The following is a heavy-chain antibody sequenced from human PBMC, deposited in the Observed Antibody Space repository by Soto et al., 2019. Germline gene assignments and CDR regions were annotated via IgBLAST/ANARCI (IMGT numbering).Heavy chain of an antibody. J-gene: IGHJ6*02. CDR2: ISGSGGST. Sequence: GGSLRLSCAASGCNFSSYAISWVRQAPGKGLEWVSAISGSGGSTYYADSVKGRFTISRDNSKNTLYLQMNSLRAEDTAVYYCAKKWYGDILTGYYSLDDYYYGMDVRGQRTTVTVSS. CDR1: GCNFSSYA. CDR3: AKKWYGDILTGYYSLDDYYYGMDV. V-gene: IGHV3-23*01. D-gene: IGHD3-9*01.